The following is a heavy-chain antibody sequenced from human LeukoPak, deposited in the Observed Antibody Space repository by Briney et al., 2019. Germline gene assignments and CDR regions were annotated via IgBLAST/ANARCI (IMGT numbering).Heavy chain of an antibody. CDR3: AKGDCSRTTCYQYNY. V-gene: IGHV3-23*01. CDR2: FSRTGGST. CDR1: GFTFYNYA. D-gene: IGHD2-2*01. Sequence: GGSLSLSCAASGFTFYNYAMTWVRQTPGKGLEWVSTFSRTGGSTYYPDSVKGRCTVSRDDAKNTLYLQMNSLRAEDTTIYYCAKGDCSRTTCYQYNYWGHGTLVTVAS. J-gene: IGHJ4*01.